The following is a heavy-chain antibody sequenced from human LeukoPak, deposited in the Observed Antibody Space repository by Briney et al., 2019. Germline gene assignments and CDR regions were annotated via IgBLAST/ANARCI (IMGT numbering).Heavy chain of an antibody. CDR1: GFTFSSYW. J-gene: IGHJ4*02. CDR3: ARDRESSSSWLLDH. Sequence: PGGSLRLSCAASGFTFSSYWMSWVRQAPGKGLEWVANIKPDGSEKYYVDSVKGRFTISRDNAKNSLYLQMNSLRAEDTAVYYCARDRESSSSWLLDHWGQGTLVTVSS. D-gene: IGHD6-13*01. CDR2: IKPDGSEK. V-gene: IGHV3-7*01.